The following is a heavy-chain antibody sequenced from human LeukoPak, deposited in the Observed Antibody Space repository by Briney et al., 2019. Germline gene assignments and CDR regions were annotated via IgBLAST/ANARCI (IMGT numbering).Heavy chain of an antibody. D-gene: IGHD1-1*01. CDR2: INHRGST. V-gene: IGHV4-34*01. CDR3: ARHQTDQLD. CDR1: GGSFSGYY. J-gene: IGHJ4*02. Sequence: PSETLSLTCAVYGGSFSGYYWSWVRQPPGKGLEWIGEINHRGSTNYNPSLKSRVTISVDTSKNQFSLKLSSVTAADTAVYYCARHQTDQLDWGQGTLVTVSS.